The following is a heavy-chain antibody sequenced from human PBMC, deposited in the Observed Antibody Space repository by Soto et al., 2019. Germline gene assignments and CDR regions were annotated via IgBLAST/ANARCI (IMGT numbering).Heavy chain of an antibody. J-gene: IGHJ6*02. CDR3: ASSYSNGWYHYGMDV. CDR2: INAGNGNT. Sequence: QVQLVQSGAEVKKPGASVKVSCKASGYTFTSYTMHWVHQAPGQRLEWMGWINAGNGNTKYSQKFQGRVTITRDTSASTAYMELSSLRSEDTAVYYCASSYSNGWYHYGMDVWGQGTTVTVSS. CDR1: GYTFTSYT. V-gene: IGHV1-3*01. D-gene: IGHD6-19*01.